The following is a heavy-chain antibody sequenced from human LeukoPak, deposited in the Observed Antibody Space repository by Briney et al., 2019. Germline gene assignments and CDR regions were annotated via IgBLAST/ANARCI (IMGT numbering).Heavy chain of an antibody. D-gene: IGHD6-13*01. CDR3: AKSLIAAAGTGAFDI. Sequence: RGSLRLSCAASGFTFSSYAMSWVRQAPGKGLEWVSGISASDGSTVYADSVKGRFAVSRDNSKNTLYLQMNSLRAEDTAVYYCAKSLIAAAGTGAFDIWGQGTVVTVSS. CDR1: GFTFSSYA. CDR2: ISASDGST. V-gene: IGHV3-23*01. J-gene: IGHJ3*02.